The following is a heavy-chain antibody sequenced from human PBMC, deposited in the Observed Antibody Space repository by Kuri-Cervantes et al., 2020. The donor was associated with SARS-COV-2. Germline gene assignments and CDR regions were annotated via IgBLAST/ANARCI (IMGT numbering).Heavy chain of an antibody. V-gene: IGHV3-69-1*01. J-gene: IGHJ4*02. D-gene: IGHD3-3*01. CDR2: ISGSTI. CDR1: GFTFGDYA. Sequence: GESLKISCAASGFTFGDYAMSWVRQAPGKGLEWVSAISGSTIYYADSVKGRFTISRDNAKNSLYLQMNSLRAEDTAVYYCARADFWSTYYFDYWGQGTLVTVSS. CDR3: ARADFWSTYYFDY.